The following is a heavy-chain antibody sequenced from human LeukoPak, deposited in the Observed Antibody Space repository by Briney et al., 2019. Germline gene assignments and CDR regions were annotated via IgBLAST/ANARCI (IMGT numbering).Heavy chain of an antibody. V-gene: IGHV4-61*02. CDR3: ATVYGDYVDY. D-gene: IGHD4-17*01. J-gene: IGHJ4*02. Sequence: SQTLSLTCTVSGGSISSGSYYWSWIRQPAGKGLEWIGRIYTSGSTNYNPSLKSRVTISVDTSKNQFSLKLSSVTAADTAVYYCATVYGDYVDYWGQGTLVTVSS. CDR2: IYTSGST. CDR1: GGSISSGSYY.